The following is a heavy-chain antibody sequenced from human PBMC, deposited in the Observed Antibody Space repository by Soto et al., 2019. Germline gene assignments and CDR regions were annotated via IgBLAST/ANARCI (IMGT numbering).Heavy chain of an antibody. CDR2: IYSGGST. D-gene: IGHD3-16*02. J-gene: IGHJ4*02. Sequence: GGPLRLSCAPSGFTGRSNYMRWVPQVPGKVLEWVSVIYSGGSTYYADSVKGRFTISRDNSKNTLYLQMNSLRAEDTAVYYCAREQYDYVWGSYRSVDYFDYWGQGT. CDR1: GFTGRSNY. V-gene: IGHV3-66*01. CDR3: AREQYDYVWGSYRSVDYFDY.